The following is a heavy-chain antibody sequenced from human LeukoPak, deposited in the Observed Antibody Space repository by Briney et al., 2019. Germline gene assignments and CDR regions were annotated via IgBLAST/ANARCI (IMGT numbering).Heavy chain of an antibody. CDR2: IIPILGIA. Sequence: ASVKVSCKASGGTFSSYAISWVRQAPGQGLEWMGRIIPILGIANYAQKFQGRVTITADKSTSTAYMELSSLRSEDTAVYYCATDYYGSGSYSLSFDYWGQGTLVTVSS. CDR3: ATDYYGSGSYSLSFDY. V-gene: IGHV1-69*04. CDR1: GGTFSSYA. J-gene: IGHJ4*02. D-gene: IGHD3-10*01.